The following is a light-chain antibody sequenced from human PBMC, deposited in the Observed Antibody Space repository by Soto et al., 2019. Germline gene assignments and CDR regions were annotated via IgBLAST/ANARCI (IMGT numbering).Light chain of an antibody. CDR2: LGS. CDR3: TQALQTPFT. V-gene: IGKV2-28*01. J-gene: IGKJ3*01. Sequence: DIVMTQSPLSLPVTPGEPASISSRSSQRLLHSNGYKYLDWYLQKPWQSPQILIYLGSNRASGVLDRFSGSGSGTDFTLKISRVEGDDVGVDDCTQALQTPFTFGPGTKVDIK. CDR1: QRLLHSNGYKY.